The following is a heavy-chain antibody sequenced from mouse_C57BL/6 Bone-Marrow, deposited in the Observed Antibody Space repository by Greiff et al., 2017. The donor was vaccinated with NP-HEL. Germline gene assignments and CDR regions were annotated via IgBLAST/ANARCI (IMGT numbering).Heavy chain of an antibody. V-gene: IGHV1-7*01. Sequence: QVQLQQPGAELVKPGASVKLSCKASGYTFTSYWMHWVKQRPGQGLEWIGYINPSSGYTKYNQKFKDKATLTADKSSSTAYMQLSSLTYEDSAVYYCARGITTVVRRYAMDYWGQGTSVTVSS. CDR2: INPSSGYT. J-gene: IGHJ4*01. D-gene: IGHD1-1*01. CDR1: GYTFTSYW. CDR3: ARGITTVVRRYAMDY.